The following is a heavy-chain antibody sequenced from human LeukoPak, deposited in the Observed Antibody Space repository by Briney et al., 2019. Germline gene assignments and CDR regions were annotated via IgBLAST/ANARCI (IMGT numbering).Heavy chain of an antibody. Sequence: PSETLSLTCTVYGGSFSGYYWSWIRQPPGKGREWIGEINHSGSTNYNPSLKSRVTISVDTSKNQLSLKLRSVTAADTAVYYCARRSSSWSKYFDYWGQGTLVTVSS. CDR1: GGSFSGYY. D-gene: IGHD6-13*01. CDR3: ARRSSSWSKYFDY. J-gene: IGHJ4*02. CDR2: INHSGST. V-gene: IGHV4-34*01.